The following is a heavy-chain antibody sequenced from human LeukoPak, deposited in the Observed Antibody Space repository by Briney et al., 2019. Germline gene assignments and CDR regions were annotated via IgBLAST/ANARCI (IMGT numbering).Heavy chain of an antibody. CDR1: GGSISSYY. J-gene: IGHJ4*02. CDR2: ISGSGGST. CDR3: AKDPSRPHYCFDY. V-gene: IGHV3-23*01. Sequence: ETLSLTCTVSGGSISSYYWSWVRQAPGKGLEWVSAISGSGGSTYYADSVKGRFTISRDNSKNTLYLQMNSLRAEDTAVYYCAKDPSRPHYCFDYWGQGTLVTVSS. D-gene: IGHD6-6*01.